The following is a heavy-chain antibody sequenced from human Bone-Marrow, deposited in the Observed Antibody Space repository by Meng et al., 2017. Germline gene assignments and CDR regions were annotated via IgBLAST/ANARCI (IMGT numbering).Heavy chain of an antibody. V-gene: IGHV1-69*05. CDR3: ARDVAGRGGY. Sequence: VKVSCKASGYTFTGYYMHWVRQAPGQGLEWMGGIIPIFGTANYAQKFQGRVTITTDESTSTAYMELSSLRSEDTAVYYCARDVAGRGGYWGQGTLVTVSS. CDR2: IIPIFGTA. J-gene: IGHJ4*02. D-gene: IGHD1-26*01. CDR1: GYTFTGYY.